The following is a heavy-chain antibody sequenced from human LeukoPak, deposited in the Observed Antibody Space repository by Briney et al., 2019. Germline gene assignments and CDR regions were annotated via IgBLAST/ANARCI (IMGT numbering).Heavy chain of an antibody. Sequence: PSETLSLTCSVSGGSISSRSHYWGWIRQSPGKGLEWIGTIYYSGTTFYNPSLQSRVSISVDTSRNQFSLRLNSVTAADTAVYYCARRNDYDFWSGTQYYFDYWGQGTLVTVSS. V-gene: IGHV4-39*01. CDR2: IYYSGTT. CDR1: GGSISSRSHY. CDR3: ARRNDYDFWSGTQYYFDY. J-gene: IGHJ4*02. D-gene: IGHD3-3*01.